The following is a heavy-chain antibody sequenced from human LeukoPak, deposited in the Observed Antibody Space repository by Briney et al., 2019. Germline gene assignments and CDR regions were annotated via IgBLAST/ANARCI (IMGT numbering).Heavy chain of an antibody. CDR3: AKSRIAARSCDY. V-gene: IGHV3-23*01. J-gene: IGHJ4*02. D-gene: IGHD6-6*01. CDR1: GFTFRSYA. Sequence: GGSLRLSCAASGFTFRSYAMNWVRQAPGKGLEWVSAISGSGDSTYYADSVKGRFTISRDNSQNTLYLQMNSLRAEDTAVYYCAKSRIAARSCDYWGQGTLVTVSS. CDR2: ISGSGDST.